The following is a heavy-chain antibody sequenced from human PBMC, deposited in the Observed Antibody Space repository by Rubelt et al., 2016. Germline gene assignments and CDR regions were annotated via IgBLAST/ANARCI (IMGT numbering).Heavy chain of an antibody. Sequence: QVQLQESGPGLAKPSETLSLSCTVSGGSISGYYWSWIRQPPGKGLEWIGYIYYSGSTNYNPSLKSRVTISVDTSKNQFSANVCSVTAADTAIYYCASSAILGSPCLTYWGQGSLVTVSS. V-gene: IGHV4-59*01. CDR3: ASSAILGSPCLTY. CDR2: IYYSGST. CDR1: GGSISGYY. J-gene: IGHJ4*02. D-gene: IGHD3-16*01.